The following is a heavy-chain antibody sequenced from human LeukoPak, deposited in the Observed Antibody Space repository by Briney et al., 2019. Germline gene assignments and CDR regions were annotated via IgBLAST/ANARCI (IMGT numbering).Heavy chain of an antibody. CDR1: GFIFTGCW. CDR3: ARATCVNGICYTLY. D-gene: IGHD2-8*01. CDR2: IYPADSET. V-gene: IGHV5-51*01. J-gene: IGHJ4*02. Sequence: GESLKISCKGSGFIFTGCWIVWVRQMPGKGLEWMGIIYPADSETTYSPSFQGQITISADRSSTTAHLQWSSLKASDTVIYYCARATCVNGICYTLYWGQGSLVTVSS.